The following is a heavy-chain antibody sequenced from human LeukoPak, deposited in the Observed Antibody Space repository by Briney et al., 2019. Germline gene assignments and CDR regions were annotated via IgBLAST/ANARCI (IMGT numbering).Heavy chain of an antibody. Sequence: SETLSLTCTVSGGSISSGDYYCSWIRQPPGKGLEWIGYIYYSGSTYYNPSLKSRVTISVDTSKNQFSLKLSSVTAADTAVYYCARDRSGYFDYWGQGTLVTVSS. CDR2: IYYSGST. D-gene: IGHD3-22*01. CDR3: ARDRSGYFDY. J-gene: IGHJ4*02. CDR1: GGSISSGDYY. V-gene: IGHV4-30-4*01.